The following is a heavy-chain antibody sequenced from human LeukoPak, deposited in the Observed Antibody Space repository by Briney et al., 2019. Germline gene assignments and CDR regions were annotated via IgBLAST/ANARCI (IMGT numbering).Heavy chain of an antibody. J-gene: IGHJ4*02. CDR3: ASRDVCSGGTCYGIAY. CDR2: ITGGGGST. Sequence: GGPLRLSCAASGFTFSSLGMQWVRQAPGKGLEWVSHITGGGGSTDYADSVKGRFTISRDNSKNTLYLQMNILRAEDTAVYYCASRDVCSGGTCYGIAYWGQGTLVTVSS. V-gene: IGHV3-23*01. CDR1: GFTFSSLG. D-gene: IGHD2-15*01.